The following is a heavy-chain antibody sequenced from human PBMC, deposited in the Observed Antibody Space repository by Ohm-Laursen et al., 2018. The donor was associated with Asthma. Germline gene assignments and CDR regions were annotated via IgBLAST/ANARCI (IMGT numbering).Heavy chain of an antibody. J-gene: IGHJ4*02. CDR3: ARDRTLYSGYDYYFDY. D-gene: IGHD5-12*01. V-gene: IGHV3-30*03. CDR1: GFTFNSYG. CDR2: ISFDGSNK. Sequence: SLRLSCAAPGFTFNSYGIHWFRQAPGKGLEWVAVISFDGSNKYYADSVKGRFTISRDNSKNTLYLQMNSLRAEDTAVYYCARDRTLYSGYDYYFDYWGQGTLVTVSS.